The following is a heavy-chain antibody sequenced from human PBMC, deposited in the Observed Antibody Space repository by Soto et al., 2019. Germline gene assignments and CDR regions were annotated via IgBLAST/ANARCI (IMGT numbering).Heavy chain of an antibody. CDR3: AGSGWLGALDI. CDR2: IYHSGGT. CDR1: GGSISSSNW. J-gene: IGHJ3*02. Sequence: SETLSLTCAVSGGSISSSNWWSWVRQPPGKGLEWIGEIYHSGGTNYNPSLKSRVTISVDKSKNQFSLRLSSVTAADTAVYYCAGSGWLGALDIWGQGTMVTVSS. D-gene: IGHD3-10*01. V-gene: IGHV4-4*02.